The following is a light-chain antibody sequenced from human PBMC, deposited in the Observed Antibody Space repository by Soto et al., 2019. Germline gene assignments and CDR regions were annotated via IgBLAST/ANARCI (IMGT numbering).Light chain of an antibody. CDR3: SSYAGRTLYV. CDR1: SSDVGGYDY. CDR2: EVT. V-gene: IGLV2-8*01. Sequence: QSALTQPPSASLSPGQSVTISCTGTSSDVGGYDYVSWYQQRPGKAPKLLIHEVTKRPSGVPDRFSGSKSGNTTSLTVSGLQAEDEADYYCSSYAGRTLYVFGTGTKVTVL. J-gene: IGLJ1*01.